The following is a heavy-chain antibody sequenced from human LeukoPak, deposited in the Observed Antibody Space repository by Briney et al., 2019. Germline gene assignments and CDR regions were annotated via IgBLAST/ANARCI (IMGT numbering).Heavy chain of an antibody. D-gene: IGHD2-15*01. V-gene: IGHV4-38-2*01. Sequence: SETLSLTCAVSGYSISSGYYWGWIRRPPGKGLEWIGSIHHTGSTYYNPSLKSRVTISVDTSKNQFSLKLSSVTAADTAMYYCARGSRTFGVVVVVATAGDAFDIWGQGTMVTVSS. CDR1: GYSISSGYY. CDR3: ARGSRTFGVVVVVATAGDAFDI. J-gene: IGHJ3*02. CDR2: IHHTGST.